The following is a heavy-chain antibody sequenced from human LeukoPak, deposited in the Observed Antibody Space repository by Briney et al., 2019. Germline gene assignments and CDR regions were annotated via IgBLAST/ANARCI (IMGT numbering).Heavy chain of an antibody. J-gene: IGHJ4*02. Sequence: GGSLRLSCVASGFSFSSSWMNWVRQTPGKGLEWVANIKGDGSVQSYADPVKGRFTISRDNAKNSLFLQMNSLRAEDTAVYYCARDNYYGSGSFGDWGQGTLVTVSS. D-gene: IGHD3-10*01. CDR3: ARDNYYGSGSFGD. V-gene: IGHV3-7*04. CDR2: IKGDGSVQ. CDR1: GFSFSSSW.